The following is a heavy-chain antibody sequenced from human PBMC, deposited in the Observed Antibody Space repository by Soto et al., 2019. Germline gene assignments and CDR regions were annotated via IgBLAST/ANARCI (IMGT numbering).Heavy chain of an antibody. CDR3: ARVFSDSSSFFDP. V-gene: IGHV4-59*12. CDR1: GGSISRYY. D-gene: IGHD6-13*01. J-gene: IGHJ5*02. Sequence: SETLSLTCTPSGGSISRYYWSWIRQPPGKGLEWIGYIYYSGSTNYNPSLKSRVTISVDTSKNHFSLKLSSVTAADTAVYYCARVFSDSSSFFDPWGQGTLVTVSS. CDR2: IYYSGST.